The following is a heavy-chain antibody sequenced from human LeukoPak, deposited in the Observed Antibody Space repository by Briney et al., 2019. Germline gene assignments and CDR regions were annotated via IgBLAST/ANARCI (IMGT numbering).Heavy chain of an antibody. CDR3: TRGHYSAVHY. Sequence: GGSLRLSCAGSRFTISDSWMIWVLQTPGEGLEWVANIKGDGTEKYYMDSVKGRFTISRDNGEKSMYLQMNSLRAEDTAVYFCTRGHYSAVHYWGLGTLVTVSS. D-gene: IGHD1-26*01. CDR1: RFTISDSW. V-gene: IGHV3-7*01. J-gene: IGHJ4*02. CDR2: IKGDGTEK.